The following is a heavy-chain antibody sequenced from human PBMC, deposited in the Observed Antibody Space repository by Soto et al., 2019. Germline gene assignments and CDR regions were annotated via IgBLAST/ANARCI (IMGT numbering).Heavy chain of an antibody. V-gene: IGHV3-23*01. CDR2: ISGGGGGST. Sequence: GGSLRLSCAASGFTFSSYAMSWVRQAPGKGLEWVSAISGGGGGSTYYADSVKGRFTISRDNSKNALYLQMNILRAEDTAVYFCARDYYGVDVWGQGSTVTVSS. CDR1: GFTFSSYA. CDR3: ARDYYGVDV. J-gene: IGHJ6*02.